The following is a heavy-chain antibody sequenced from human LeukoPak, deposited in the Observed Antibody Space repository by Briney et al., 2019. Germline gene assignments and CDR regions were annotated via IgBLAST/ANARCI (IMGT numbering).Heavy chain of an antibody. J-gene: IGHJ4*02. CDR1: GYSFTSYG. Sequence: ASVKVSCKASGYSFTSYGISWVRQAPGQGLEWVGWISAYNGNTNYAQKFQGRVTMTTDTSTSTVYMELRSLRSDDTAVYYCALYPPGGPPHWGQGTLVTVSS. V-gene: IGHV1-18*01. D-gene: IGHD2-2*01. CDR3: ALYPPGGPPH. CDR2: ISAYNGNT.